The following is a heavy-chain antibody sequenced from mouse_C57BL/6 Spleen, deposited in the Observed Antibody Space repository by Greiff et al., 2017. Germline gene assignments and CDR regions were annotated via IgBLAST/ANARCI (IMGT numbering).Heavy chain of an antibody. J-gene: IGHJ4*01. V-gene: IGHV1-53*01. CDR1: GYTFTSYW. D-gene: IGHD1-3*01. CDR2: INPSNGGT. Sequence: VKLQQPGTELVKPGASVKLSCKASGYTFTSYWMHWVKQRPGQGLEWIGNINPSNGGTNYNEKFKSKATLTVDKSSSTAYMQLSSLTSEDSAVYYCGRKGLRGLYDAMEDWGQGNAGTVS. CDR3: GRKGLRGLYDAMED.